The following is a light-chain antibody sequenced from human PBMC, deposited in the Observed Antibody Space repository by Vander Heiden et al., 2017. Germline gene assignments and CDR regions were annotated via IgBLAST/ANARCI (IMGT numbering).Light chain of an antibody. V-gene: IGKV1-39*01. CDR1: QAIRNY. Sequence: DIQMTQYPSSLSASVGDRVTITCRASQAIRNYLNWYQQKPVKAPKVLIYAAYSLHSGVPSRFGGSGSGTDFTLTISGLQPDDFATYYCQQSYSSPITFGQGTRLDIK. CDR3: QQSYSSPIT. CDR2: AAY. J-gene: IGKJ5*01.